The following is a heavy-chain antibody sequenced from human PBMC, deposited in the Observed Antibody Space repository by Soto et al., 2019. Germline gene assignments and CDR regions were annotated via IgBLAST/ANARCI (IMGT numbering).Heavy chain of an antibody. V-gene: IGHV3-30-3*01. J-gene: IGHJ4*02. D-gene: IGHD3-9*01. CDR1: GLTFSSYA. CDR3: ASVPSWGRYFDCSLKADY. CDR2: ISYDGSNK. Sequence: QVQLVESGGGVVQPGRSLRLSCAASGLTFSSYAMHWVRQAPGKGLEWVAVISYDGSNKYYADSVKGRFTISRDNSKNTLYLQMNSLRAEDTAVYYCASVPSWGRYFDCSLKADYWGQGTLVTFSS.